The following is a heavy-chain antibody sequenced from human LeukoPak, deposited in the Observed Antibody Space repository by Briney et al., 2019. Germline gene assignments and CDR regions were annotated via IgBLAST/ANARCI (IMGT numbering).Heavy chain of an antibody. J-gene: IGHJ3*02. CDR1: GGSISSSSYY. Sequence: PSETLSLTCTVSGGSISSSSYYWGWIRQPPGKGLEWIGSIYYSGSTYYNPSLKSRVTISVDTSKNQFSLKLSSVTAADTAVYYCARTGHCSSTSCYPTNAFDIWGQGTMVTVSS. D-gene: IGHD2-2*01. V-gene: IGHV4-39*01. CDR2: IYYSGST. CDR3: ARTGHCSSTSCYPTNAFDI.